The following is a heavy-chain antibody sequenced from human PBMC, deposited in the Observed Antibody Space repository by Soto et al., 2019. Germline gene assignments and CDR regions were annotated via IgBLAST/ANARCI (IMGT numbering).Heavy chain of an antibody. J-gene: IGHJ4*02. CDR2: IYYSGST. CDR3: ARRAEAAFDY. D-gene: IGHD6-13*01. V-gene: IGHV4-31*03. CDR1: GGSISSGGYY. Sequence: QVQMQESGPGLVNPSQALSLTCTVSGGSISSGGYYWSWIRQHPGKGLEWIGYIYYSGSTYYNPSLKSRVTISVDTSKNQFSLKLSSVTAADTAVYYCARRAEAAFDYWGQGTLVTVSS.